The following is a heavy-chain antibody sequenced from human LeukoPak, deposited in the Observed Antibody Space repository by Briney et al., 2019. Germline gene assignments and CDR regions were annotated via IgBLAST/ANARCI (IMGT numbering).Heavy chain of an antibody. Sequence: QSGGSLRLSCAASGFTFSSYWMSWVRQAPGKGLEWVANIKQDGSEKYYVDSVKGRFTISRDNAKNSLYLQMNSLRAEDTAVYYCARDSAAYMYGFVGFWGQGTLVTVSS. CDR3: ARDSAAYMYGFVGF. V-gene: IGHV3-7*01. J-gene: IGHJ4*02. CDR1: GFTFSSYW. D-gene: IGHD3-10*01. CDR2: IKQDGSEK.